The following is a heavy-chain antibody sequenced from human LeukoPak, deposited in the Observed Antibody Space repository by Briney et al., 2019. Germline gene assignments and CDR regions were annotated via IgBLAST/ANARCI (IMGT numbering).Heavy chain of an antibody. J-gene: IGHJ4*02. D-gene: IGHD4-17*01. CDR2: IYSGGKT. V-gene: IGHV3-53*05. Sequence: PGGSLRLSCAASGFTVSSNYMSWVRQAPGKGLEWVSVIYSGGKTNYADSVKGRFTISRDNSKNTLYLQMNSLRAEDTAVYCCAKDKVDYVFDYWGQGTLVIVSS. CDR1: GFTVSSNY. CDR3: AKDKVDYVFDY.